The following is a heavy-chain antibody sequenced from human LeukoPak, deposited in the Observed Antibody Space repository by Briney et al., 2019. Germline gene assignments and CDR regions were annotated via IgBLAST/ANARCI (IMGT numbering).Heavy chain of an antibody. V-gene: IGHV3-20*04. D-gene: IGHD2-2*01. CDR3: VRGGELVGTYLDH. CDR1: GFSFDSYG. CDR2: INWNGADT. J-gene: IGHJ4*02. Sequence: GGSLRLSCAASGFSFDSYGMSWVRQAPGKGLEWVSGINWNGADTTYTDSVKGRFTISRDNAKNSLYLQMKNVRAEDMALYYCVRGGELVGTYLDHWGQGTLVTVSS.